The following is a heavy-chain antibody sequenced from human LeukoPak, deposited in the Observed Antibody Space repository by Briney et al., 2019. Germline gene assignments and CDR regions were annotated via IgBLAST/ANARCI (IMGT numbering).Heavy chain of an antibody. CDR3: ARGEYYYDGGY. CDR2: IKQDGSEK. CDR1: GFTFSGSA. Sequence: PGGSLRLSCAASGFTFSGSAMSWVRQAPGKGLEWVANIKQDGSEKYYVDSVKGRFTISRDNAKNSLFLQMNSLRAEETAVYYCARGEYYYDGGYWGQGTLVTVSS. D-gene: IGHD3-22*01. J-gene: IGHJ4*02. V-gene: IGHV3-7*04.